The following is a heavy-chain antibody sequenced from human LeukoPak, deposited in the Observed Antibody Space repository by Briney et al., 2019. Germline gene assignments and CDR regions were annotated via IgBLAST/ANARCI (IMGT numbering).Heavy chain of an antibody. V-gene: IGHV3-48*01. CDR3: AKHHSSGRYKWVYFDY. Sequence: GGSLRLSCAASGFTFSSYNMNWVRQAPGKGLEWVSYISSSSSTIYYADSVKGRFTISRDNAKNSLYLQMNSLRAEDTAAYYCAKHHSSGRYKWVYFDYWGQGTLVTVSS. D-gene: IGHD6-19*01. CDR1: GFTFSSYN. CDR2: ISSSSSTI. J-gene: IGHJ4*02.